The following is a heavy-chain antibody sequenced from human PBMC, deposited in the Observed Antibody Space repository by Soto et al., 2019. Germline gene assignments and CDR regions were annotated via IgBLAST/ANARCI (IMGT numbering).Heavy chain of an antibody. J-gene: IGHJ4*02. CDR1: GGSMSSSNW. CDR3: ARKTMVRPKKGGGDFDY. CDR2: IYHSGST. Sequence: QVQLQESGPGLVKPSGTLSLTCAVSGGSMSSSNWWSWVRQPPGKGLEWIGEIYHSGSTNYNPSLKSRVTISVEESKNQFSLKLSSVTAADTAVYYCARKTMVRPKKGGGDFDYWGQGTLVTVSS. V-gene: IGHV4-4*02. D-gene: IGHD3-10*01.